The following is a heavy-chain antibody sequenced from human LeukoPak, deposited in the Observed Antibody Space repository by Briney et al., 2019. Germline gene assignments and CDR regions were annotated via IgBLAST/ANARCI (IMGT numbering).Heavy chain of an antibody. CDR3: ARGHDAFDI. V-gene: IGHV4-59*01. CDR2: VYHNGST. Sequence: SETLSLTCVVSGVSIYTYYWTWVRQPPGKGLEWIGYVYHNGSTNYNPSLKSRLTISVDTSKNQFSLRLKSVTAADTAVYYCARGHDAFDIWGQGTMVTVSS. CDR1: GVSIYTYY. J-gene: IGHJ3*02.